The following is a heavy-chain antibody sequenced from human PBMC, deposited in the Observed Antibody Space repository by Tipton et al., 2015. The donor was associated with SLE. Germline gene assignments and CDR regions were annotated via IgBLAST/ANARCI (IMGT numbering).Heavy chain of an antibody. V-gene: IGHV4-39*07. CDR3: ARGSRDSGYPDY. CDR2: IYYSGST. Sequence: TLSLTCTVSGGSISSSSYYWGWIRQPPGKGLEWIGSIYYSGSTYYNPSLKSRVTISLDTSKNQFSLKLNSVTAADTAVYYCARGSRDSGYPDYWGQGTLVTVSS. J-gene: IGHJ4*02. CDR1: GGSISSSSYY. D-gene: IGHD5-12*01.